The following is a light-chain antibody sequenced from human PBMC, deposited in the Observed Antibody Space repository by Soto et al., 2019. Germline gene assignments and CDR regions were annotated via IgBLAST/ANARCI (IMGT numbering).Light chain of an antibody. CDR2: EVS. V-gene: IGLV2-8*01. J-gene: IGLJ1*01. Sequence: QSALTQPASVSASPGQSITISCTGTSSDVGDYNYVSWYQQHPGKAPELMIYEVSERPSGVPDRFSGSKSGNTASLTISGLQAEDEADYYCCLYAVTFYVFGTGTKVTVL. CDR1: SSDVGDYNY. CDR3: CLYAVTFYV.